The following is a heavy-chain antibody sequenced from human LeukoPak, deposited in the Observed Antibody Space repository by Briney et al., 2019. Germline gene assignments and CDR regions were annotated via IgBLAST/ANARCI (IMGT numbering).Heavy chain of an antibody. V-gene: IGHV3-7*03. CDR1: GFTFSSYW. Sequence: GGSLRLSCAASGFTFSSYWMSWVRQAPGKGLEWVANIKQDGSEKYYVDSVKGRFTISRDNAKNSLYLQMNSLRAEDTAVYYCARDAGLWFGELLSMDVWGKGTTVTISS. D-gene: IGHD3-10*01. CDR2: IKQDGSEK. J-gene: IGHJ6*03. CDR3: ARDAGLWFGELLSMDV.